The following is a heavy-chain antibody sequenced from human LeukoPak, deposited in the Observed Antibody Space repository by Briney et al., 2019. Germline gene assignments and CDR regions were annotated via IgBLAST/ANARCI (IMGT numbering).Heavy chain of an antibody. J-gene: IGHJ6*03. V-gene: IGHV1-46*01. CDR2: INPSGGST. D-gene: IGHD3-10*01. CDR1: GYTFTSYY. Sequence: GASVKVSCKASGYTFTSYYMHWVRQAPGQGLEWMGIINPSGGSTSYAQKFQGRVTTTRDTSTSTVYMEPSSLRSEDTAVYYCARDSGAAKGYYYYYMDVWGKGTTVTVSS. CDR3: ARDSGAAKGYYYYYMDV.